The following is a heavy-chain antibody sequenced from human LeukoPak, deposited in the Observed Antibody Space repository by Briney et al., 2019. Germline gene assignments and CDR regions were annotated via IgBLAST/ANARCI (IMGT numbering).Heavy chain of an antibody. D-gene: IGHD3-10*01. V-gene: IGHV1-2*06. J-gene: IGHJ4*02. CDR3: ARIPITMVRGVRDY. CDR1: GYTFTGYY. Sequence: ASVKVSCKASGYTFTGYYMHWVRQAPGQGLEWMGRINPNSGGTNYAQKFQGRVTITRDTSISTAYMELSRLRSDDTAVYYCARIPITMVRGVRDYWGQGTLVTVSS. CDR2: INPNSGGT.